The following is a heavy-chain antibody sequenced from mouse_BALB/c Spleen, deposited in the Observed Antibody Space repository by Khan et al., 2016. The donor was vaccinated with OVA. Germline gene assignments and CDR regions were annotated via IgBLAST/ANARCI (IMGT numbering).Heavy chain of an antibody. J-gene: IGHJ2*01. CDR2: IWSGGIT. D-gene: IGHD1-1*02. CDR3: AKNRNGYFDY. CDR1: GFSLTNYG. Sequence: QVQLKESGPGLVQPSQSLSITCTVSGFSLTNYGVHWVRQSPGKGLEWLGVIWSGGITDYNETFISRLSISKDISKSQVFFKMNSLQANDTAIYXCAKNRNGYFDYWGQDTTLTVSS. V-gene: IGHV2-2*02.